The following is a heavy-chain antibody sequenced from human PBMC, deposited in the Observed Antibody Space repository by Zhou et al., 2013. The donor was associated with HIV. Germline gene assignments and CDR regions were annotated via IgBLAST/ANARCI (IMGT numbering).Heavy chain of an antibody. CDR1: GYTFTNYY. J-gene: IGHJ3*01. CDR2: INPFGGST. CDR3: ARGRGHRSGYYDG. V-gene: IGHV1-46*01. D-gene: IGHD3-16*01. Sequence: QVQLVQSGAEVKKPGASVKVSCKASGYTFTNYYLHWVRQAPGQGLEWMGIINPFGGSTSYAQKFQGRVTMTRDTSTSTVYMELSSLRFEDTAVYYCARGRGHRSGYYDGWGQGTMVTGLF.